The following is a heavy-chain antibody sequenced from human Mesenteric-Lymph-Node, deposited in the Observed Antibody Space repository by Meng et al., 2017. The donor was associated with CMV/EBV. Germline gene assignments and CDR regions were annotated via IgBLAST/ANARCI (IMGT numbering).Heavy chain of an antibody. J-gene: IGHJ4*02. V-gene: IGHV4-59*04. CDR3: ARGGNEDVVVEPAFFFDS. CDR1: GGSISSYY. Sequence: SETLSLTCTVSGGSISSYYWSWIRQSPGKGLEWIGEISASGGTYSNWSLKSRVSLSIDTFKNQFSLRMSSVTAADTAIYYCARGGNEDVVVEPAFFFDSWGQGALVTVSS. CDR2: ISASGGT. D-gene: IGHD2-2*01.